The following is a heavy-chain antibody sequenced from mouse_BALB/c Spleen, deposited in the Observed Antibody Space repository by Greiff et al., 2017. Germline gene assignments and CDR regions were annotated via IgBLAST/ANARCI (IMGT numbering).Heavy chain of an antibody. CDR3: ARMERDGKRYFDY. V-gene: IGHV2-2*02. CDR2: IWSGGST. D-gene: IGHD2-1*01. J-gene: IGHJ2*01. CDR1: GFSLTSYG. Sequence: VQLVESGPGLVQPSQSLSITCTVSGFSLTSYGVHWVRQSPGKGLEWLGVIWSGGSTDYNAAFISRLSISKDNSKSQVFFKMNSLQANDTAIYYCARMERDGKRYFDYWGQGTTLTVSS.